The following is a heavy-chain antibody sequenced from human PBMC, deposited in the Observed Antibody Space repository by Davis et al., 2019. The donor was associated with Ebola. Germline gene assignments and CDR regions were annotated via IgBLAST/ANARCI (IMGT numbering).Heavy chain of an antibody. V-gene: IGHV1-2*04. D-gene: IGHD1-26*01. CDR2: INPNSGGT. J-gene: IGHJ6*02. Sequence: ASVKVSCKASGYTFTGYYMHWVRQAPGQGLEWMGWINPNSGGTNYAQKFQGWVTMTRDTSISTAYMELSRLRSDDTAVYYCARGGATGYYYYGMDVWGQGTTVTVSS. CDR3: ARGGATGYYYYGMDV. CDR1: GYTFTGYY.